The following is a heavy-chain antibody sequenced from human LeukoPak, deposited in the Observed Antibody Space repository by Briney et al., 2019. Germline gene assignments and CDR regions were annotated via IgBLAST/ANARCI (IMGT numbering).Heavy chain of an antibody. J-gene: IGHJ3*02. CDR1: GFTFNTYE. D-gene: IGHD6-19*01. CDR2: ISSRGSRI. Sequence: GVSLRRSGSASGFTFNTYEMHWVRQAPGKGLEGVSYISSRGSRIYYAESVKGRFTISRDNAKNSLYLHMKSLRAEDTAVYFCARPLSGWSAFDIWGRGTMVTVSS. V-gene: IGHV3-48*03. CDR3: ARPLSGWSAFDI.